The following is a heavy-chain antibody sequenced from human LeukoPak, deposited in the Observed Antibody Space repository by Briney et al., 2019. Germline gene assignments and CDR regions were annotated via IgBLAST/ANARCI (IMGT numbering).Heavy chain of an antibody. CDR2: ISSSGSTI. CDR1: GFTFSSYE. V-gene: IGHV3-48*03. CDR3: ARRGYSYGYEPADY. D-gene: IGHD5-18*01. J-gene: IGHJ4*02. Sequence: GGSLRLSCAASGFTFSSYEMNWVRQAPGKGLEWVSYISSSGSTIYYADSVKGRFTISRDNAKNLLYLQMNSLRAEDTAVYYCARRGYSYGYEPADYWGQGTLVTVSS.